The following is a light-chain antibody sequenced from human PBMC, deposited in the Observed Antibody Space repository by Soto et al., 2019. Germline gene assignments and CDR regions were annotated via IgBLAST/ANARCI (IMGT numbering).Light chain of an antibody. CDR2: GAS. Sequence: ETVMTQSPGTLSVSPGERATLSCRASQSVSTNLAWYQQKPGQAPRLLIYGASTRATGVPARFSGSGSGTEFTLTISSLQSEDFAVYYCQQYNDSPPLTFGPGTKVD. J-gene: IGKJ3*01. CDR1: QSVSTN. CDR3: QQYNDSPPLT. V-gene: IGKV3-15*01.